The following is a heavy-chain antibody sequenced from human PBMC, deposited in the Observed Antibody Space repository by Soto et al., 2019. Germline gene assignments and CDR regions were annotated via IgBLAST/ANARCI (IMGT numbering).Heavy chain of an antibody. V-gene: IGHV3-23*01. Sequence: EVQLLESGGGLVQPGGSLRLSCAASGFTLSSYAMSWVRQAPGKGLEWVSAISGSGGSTYYADSVKGRFTISRDNSKNMLYLQMNSLRAEDTAVYYCAKDYTNSWYGSHGMDVWGQGTTVTVSS. CDR1: GFTLSSYA. CDR2: ISGSGGST. D-gene: IGHD6-13*01. CDR3: AKDYTNSWYGSHGMDV. J-gene: IGHJ6*02.